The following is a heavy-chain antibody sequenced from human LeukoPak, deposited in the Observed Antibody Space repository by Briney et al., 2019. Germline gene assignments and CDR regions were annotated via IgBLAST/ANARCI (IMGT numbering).Heavy chain of an antibody. CDR3: ARQVTTAAPIDY. V-gene: IGHV5-51*01. CDR2: IYPGDSDN. CDR1: GYRFTTYW. J-gene: IGHJ4*02. Sequence: GESLKISCKGSGYRFTTYWIGWVRPMSGKGLEWMGIIYPGDSDNRYSPSFQGQVTISAGKSISTAYLQWSSLKASDTAIYYCARQVTTAAPIDYWGQGTLVTVSS. D-gene: IGHD1-1*01.